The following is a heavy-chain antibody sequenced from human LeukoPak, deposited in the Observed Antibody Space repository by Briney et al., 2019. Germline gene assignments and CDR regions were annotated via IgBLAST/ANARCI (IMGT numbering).Heavy chain of an antibody. J-gene: IGHJ4*02. V-gene: IGHV4-59*12. Sequence: PSETLSLTCTVSGGSISSYYWSWIRQPPGKGLEWIGCIYYSGSTNYNPSLRSRVTISVGTSKNQFSLKLSSVTAADTAVCYCAAQGSGSYYKGGLDYWGQGTLVTVSS. CDR1: GGSISSYY. CDR3: AAQGSGSYYKGGLDY. D-gene: IGHD3-10*01. CDR2: IYYSGST.